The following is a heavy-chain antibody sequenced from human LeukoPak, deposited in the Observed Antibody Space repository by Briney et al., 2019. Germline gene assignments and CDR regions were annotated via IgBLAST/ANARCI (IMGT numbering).Heavy chain of an antibody. CDR2: IYSGGST. CDR1: GFTAVSNS. V-gene: IGHV3-53*01. J-gene: IGHJ4*02. Sequence: GGPLGLSGEAPGFTAVSNSMSWVRRAPGKGLEWVSVIYSGGSTYYADSVKGRFTISRDNSKSTLYIQMNSLRAEDTAVYYCARRRAQLGNDYWGQGSLVTVSS. D-gene: IGHD2-2*01. CDR3: ARRRAQLGNDY.